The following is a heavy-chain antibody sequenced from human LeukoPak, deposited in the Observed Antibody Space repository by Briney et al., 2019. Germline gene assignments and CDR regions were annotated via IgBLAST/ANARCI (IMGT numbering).Heavy chain of an antibody. Sequence: ASVKVSCKVSGYTLTELSMHWVRQAPGEGLEWMGGFDPEDGETIYAQKFQGRVTMTEDTSTDTAYMELSSLRSEDTAVYYCATASSGIAAARFFQHWGQGTLVTVSS. V-gene: IGHV1-24*01. CDR3: ATASSGIAAARFFQH. CDR1: GYTLTELS. D-gene: IGHD6-13*01. CDR2: FDPEDGET. J-gene: IGHJ1*01.